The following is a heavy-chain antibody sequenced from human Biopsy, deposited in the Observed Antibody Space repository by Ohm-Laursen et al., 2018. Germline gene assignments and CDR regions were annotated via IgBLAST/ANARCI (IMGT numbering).Heavy chain of an antibody. CDR2: VSYTGGT. V-gene: IGHV4-59*01. CDR1: GDSISCYY. Sequence: SETLSLTCTVSGDSISCYYWSWLRQPPGKGLEWIGYVSYTGGTDYNPSLQSRVTISVDTSKIHFSLRMRYVTPADTAIYYCARDRGFYSDRSVPGYFDLWGRGTLVTVSS. D-gene: IGHD3-22*01. CDR3: ARDRGFYSDRSVPGYFDL. J-gene: IGHJ2*01.